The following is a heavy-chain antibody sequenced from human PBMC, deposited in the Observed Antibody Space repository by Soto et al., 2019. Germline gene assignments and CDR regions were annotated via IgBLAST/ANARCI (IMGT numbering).Heavy chain of an antibody. J-gene: IGHJ4*02. V-gene: IGHV3-23*01. D-gene: IGHD2-15*01. CDR2: ISGSGGST. CDR3: AKGEGVASTSVDC. CDR1: GFTFSSYA. Sequence: PGGSLRLSCAASGFTFSSYAMSWVRQAPGKGLEWVSAISGSGGSTYYADSVKGRFTISRDNSKNTLYLQMNSLRAEATAEYYCAKGEGVASTSVDCWGQGTLVTVSS.